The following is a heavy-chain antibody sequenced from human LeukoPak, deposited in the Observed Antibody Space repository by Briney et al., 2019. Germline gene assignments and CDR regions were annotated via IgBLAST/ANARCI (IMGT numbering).Heavy chain of an antibody. CDR3: VKDRRNPYRPEGPFDP. CDR1: GFTFINYS. D-gene: IGHD1-14*01. J-gene: IGHJ5*02. CDR2: ISTNSAFI. Sequence: PGGSLRLSCTASGFTFINYSMNWVRQAPGKGLEWVSSISTNSAFIYYADSVRGRFTISRDNVMNSLYLQMNSLRPEDTALYYCVKDRRNPYRPEGPFDPWGQGTLVTVSS. V-gene: IGHV3-21*04.